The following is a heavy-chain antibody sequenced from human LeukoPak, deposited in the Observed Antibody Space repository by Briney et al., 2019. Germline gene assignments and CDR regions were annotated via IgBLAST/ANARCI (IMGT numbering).Heavy chain of an antibody. CDR1: GFTFSSYG. Sequence: GGSLRLSCAASGFTFSSYGMHWVRQAPGKGLEWVAVISYDGSNKYYADSVKGRFTISRDNSKNTLYLQINSLRAEDTAVYYCAKAGGNSETDFDYWGQGTLVTVSS. CDR2: ISYDGSNK. J-gene: IGHJ4*02. D-gene: IGHD4-23*01. CDR3: AKAGGNSETDFDY. V-gene: IGHV3-30*18.